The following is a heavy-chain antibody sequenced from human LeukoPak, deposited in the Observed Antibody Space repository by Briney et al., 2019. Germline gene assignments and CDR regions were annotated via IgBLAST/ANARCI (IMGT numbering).Heavy chain of an antibody. V-gene: IGHV3-48*01. CDR2: ISSSSSTI. CDR3: ARGLTTVVTQDFDY. CDR1: AFTFSSYS. D-gene: IGHD4-23*01. Sequence: PGESLRLSCAASAFTFSSYSMNWVRQAPGKGLEWVSYISSSSSTIYYADSVKGRFTISRDNAKNSLYLQMNSLRAEDTAVYYCARGLTTVVTQDFDYWGQGTLVTVSS. J-gene: IGHJ4*02.